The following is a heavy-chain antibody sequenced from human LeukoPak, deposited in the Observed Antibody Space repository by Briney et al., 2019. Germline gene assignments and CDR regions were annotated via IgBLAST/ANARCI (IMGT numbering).Heavy chain of an antibody. CDR2: IYTSGTT. D-gene: IGHD2-15*01. CDR3: ARGQGHCSGGTCYSKWVDC. V-gene: IGHV4-4*07. Sequence: SETLSLNCTVSGVSISNYFWSWIRQPAGKGLEWIGRIYTSGTTNYNPSLKSRVTISVDTSKNQFSLRLSSVTAADAAGYYCARGQGHCSGGTCYSKWVDCWGQGTLVTVSS. J-gene: IGHJ4*02. CDR1: GVSISNYF.